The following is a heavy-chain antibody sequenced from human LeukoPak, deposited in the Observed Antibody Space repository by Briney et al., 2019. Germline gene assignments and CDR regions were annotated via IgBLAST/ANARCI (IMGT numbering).Heavy chain of an antibody. V-gene: IGHV3-53*01. Sequence: GGSLRLSCAPSGFIVSNNYMTWVRQAPGKGLEWVSVIYSGGSTYYADSVKGRFTISRDNTKNTLYLQMNSLRAEDTAVYYCATRVSTSRSFDYWGQGTLVTVSS. J-gene: IGHJ4*02. CDR1: GFIVSNNY. CDR2: IYSGGST. CDR3: ATRVSTSRSFDY.